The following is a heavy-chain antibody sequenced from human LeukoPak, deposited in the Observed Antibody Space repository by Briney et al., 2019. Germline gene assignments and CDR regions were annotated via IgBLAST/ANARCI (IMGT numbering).Heavy chain of an antibody. CDR1: GLTFCDYG. Sequence: GGSLRLSCAASGLTFCDYGMHWVRQAPGKGLKWVAFIRNDGSYEYYPDSVKGRFTISRDNSRNALFLQMNSLRAEDTAVYYCAKGGSPSHNWFNSWGQGTLVTVSS. CDR3: AKGGSPSHNWFNS. D-gene: IGHD2-15*01. CDR2: IRNDGSYE. J-gene: IGHJ5*01. V-gene: IGHV3-30*02.